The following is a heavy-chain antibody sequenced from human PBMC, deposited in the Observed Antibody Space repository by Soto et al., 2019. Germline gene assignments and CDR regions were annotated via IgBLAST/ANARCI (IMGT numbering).Heavy chain of an antibody. CDR3: ARALMRYSSSHNWFDP. D-gene: IGHD6-6*01. CDR1: GFTFSSYS. CDR2: ISGSGSDI. Sequence: EVQVVESGGGLVKPGGSLRLSCAASGFTFSSYSINWVRQAPGKGLEWVSSISGSGSDIYYADSVKGRFTISRDNSKNTLYLQMNSLRAEDTAVYYCARALMRYSSSHNWFDPWGQGTLVTVSS. V-gene: IGHV3-21*01. J-gene: IGHJ5*02.